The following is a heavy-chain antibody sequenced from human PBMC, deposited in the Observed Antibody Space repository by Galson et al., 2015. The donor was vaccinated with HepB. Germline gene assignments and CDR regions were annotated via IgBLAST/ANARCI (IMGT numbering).Heavy chain of an antibody. V-gene: IGHV3-66*02. CDR2: IYRGGST. CDR3: ARDQVWFGGAFDI. D-gene: IGHD3-10*01. J-gene: IGHJ3*02. CDR1: GFTVSSNY. Sequence: SLRLSCAASGFTVSSNYISWVRQAPGKGLEWVSVIYRGGSTYYADSVKGRFTISRDNSKNTLYLQMNSLRAEDTAVYYCARDQVWFGGAFDIWGQGTMVTVSS.